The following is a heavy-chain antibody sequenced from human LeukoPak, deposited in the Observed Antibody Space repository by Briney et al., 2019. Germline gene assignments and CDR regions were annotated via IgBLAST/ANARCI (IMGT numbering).Heavy chain of an antibody. CDR2: ISGSGDNT. Sequence: GGSLRLSCEASGLSFRSYGMSWVRQAPGKGLEWVSGISGSGDNTYYTDSVKGRFTISRDNSKNTLYLQMNSLRVEDTAVYYCAKCWTSDGVCLNFEHWGQGALVTVSS. CDR1: GLSFRSYG. J-gene: IGHJ4*02. D-gene: IGHD2-8*01. V-gene: IGHV3-23*01. CDR3: AKCWTSDGVCLNFEH.